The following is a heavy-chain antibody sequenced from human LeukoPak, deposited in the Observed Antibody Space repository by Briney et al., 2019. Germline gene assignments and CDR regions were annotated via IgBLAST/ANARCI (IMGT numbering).Heavy chain of an antibody. V-gene: IGHV3-30*18. Sequence: GGSLRLSCAASGLTFSSYGMHWVRQAPGKGLEWVAVISYDGSNKYYADSVKGRFTISRDNSKNTLYLQMNSLRAEDTAVYYCAKDRAAAGAPSSYYYYYGMDVWGQGTTITVSS. CDR1: GLTFSSYG. J-gene: IGHJ6*02. CDR3: AKDRAAAGAPSSYYYYYGMDV. CDR2: ISYDGSNK. D-gene: IGHD6-13*01.